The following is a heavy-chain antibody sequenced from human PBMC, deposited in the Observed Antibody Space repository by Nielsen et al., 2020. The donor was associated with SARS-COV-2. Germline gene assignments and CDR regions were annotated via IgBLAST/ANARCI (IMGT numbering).Heavy chain of an antibody. V-gene: IGHV3-7*03. Sequence: GESLKISCAASGFTFSSYWMSWVRQAPGKGLEWVANIKQDGSEKYYVDSVKGRFTISRDNAKNSLYLQMNSLRAEDTAVYYCARAITGTSSYGMDVWGQGTTVTVSS. J-gene: IGHJ6*02. CDR1: GFTFSSYW. D-gene: IGHD1-20*01. CDR2: IKQDGSEK. CDR3: ARAITGTSSYGMDV.